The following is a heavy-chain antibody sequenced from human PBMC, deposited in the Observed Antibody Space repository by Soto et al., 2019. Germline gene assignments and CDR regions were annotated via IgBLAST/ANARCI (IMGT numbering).Heavy chain of an antibody. CDR1: GFAFSTYG. J-gene: IGHJ5*02. D-gene: IGHD3-10*01. V-gene: IGHV3-30*18. CDR2: ISHDGTNE. CDR3: EKGYQTSYGFWRFWFDP. Sequence: VQLVESGGGVVPPGRSLRLSCAASGFAFSTYGMHWVRQAPGKGLEWVAVISHDGTNEYFADSVRGRFTIARDNSKNTLYLQMTSLRAEDTAVYYGEKGYQTSYGFWRFWFDPWGQGTLVTVSS.